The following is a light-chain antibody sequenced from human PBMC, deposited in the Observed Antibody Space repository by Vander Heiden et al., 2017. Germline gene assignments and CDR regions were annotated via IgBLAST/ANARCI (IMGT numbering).Light chain of an antibody. V-gene: IGLV1-44*01. J-gene: IGLJ2*01. CDR1: SSNIGSNT. CDR2: NEN. CDR3: AAWDDSLNGVI. Sequence: QSVLTQPPSASGTPGQRVSISCSGSSSNIGSNTVNWYQQLPGTAPKLLIYNENQRPSGVPDRFSGAKSGTSASLAISGLQSEDEADYYCAAWDDSLNGVIFGGGTKLIVL.